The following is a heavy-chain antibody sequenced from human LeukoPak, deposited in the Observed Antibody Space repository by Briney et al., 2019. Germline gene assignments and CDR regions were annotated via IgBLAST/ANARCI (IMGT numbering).Heavy chain of an antibody. D-gene: IGHD6-6*01. V-gene: IGHV3-33*01. Sequence: PGGSLRLSCAASGFTFSSYGMHWVRQAPGKGLEWVAVIWYDGSSKYYADSVKGRFTISRDNSKNTLYLQMNSLRAEDTAVYYCARDPTEYSNTEGFDYWGQGTLVTVSS. CDR1: GFTFSSYG. CDR2: IWYDGSSK. CDR3: ARDPTEYSNTEGFDY. J-gene: IGHJ4*02.